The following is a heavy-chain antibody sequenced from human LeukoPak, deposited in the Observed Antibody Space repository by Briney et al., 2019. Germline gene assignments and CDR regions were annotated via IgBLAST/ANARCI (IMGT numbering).Heavy chain of an antibody. V-gene: IGHV3-11*01. CDR1: GFTFNDYY. J-gene: IGHJ4*02. CDR3: AKYSGYDPRSFDY. D-gene: IGHD5-12*01. CDR2: ISNSGSTK. Sequence: GGSLRLSCAASGFTFNDYYMSWIRQAPGKGLEWISYISNSGSTKYYADSVKGRFTISRDNAKNSLYLQMNSLRAEDTAVYYCAKYSGYDPRSFDYWGQGTLVTVSS.